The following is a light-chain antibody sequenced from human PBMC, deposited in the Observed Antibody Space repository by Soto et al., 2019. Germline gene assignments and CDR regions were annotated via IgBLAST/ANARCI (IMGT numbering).Light chain of an antibody. CDR1: QSVSSN. Sequence: EIVMTQSPATLSVSPGERATLSCRASQSVSSNLAWYQQKPGQAPRLLIYGASTRATGIPARFSGSGSGTEFTLTISSLQSEDFAVYYCQQYNLYTFGGGTKVEIK. V-gene: IGKV3-15*01. CDR2: GAS. CDR3: QQYNLYT. J-gene: IGKJ4*01.